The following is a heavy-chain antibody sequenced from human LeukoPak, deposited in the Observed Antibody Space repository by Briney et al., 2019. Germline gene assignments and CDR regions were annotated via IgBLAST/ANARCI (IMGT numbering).Heavy chain of an antibody. CDR2: INPNSGGT. CDR3: ARVGLFYDSSGYLKQ. Sequence: ASVKVSCKASGYTFTGYYMHWLRQAPGQGLEWMGWINPNSGGTNYAQKFQGRVTMTRDTSISTAYMELSRLRSDDTAVYYCARVGLFYDSSGYLKQWGQGTLVTVSS. D-gene: IGHD3-22*01. J-gene: IGHJ4*02. CDR1: GYTFTGYY. V-gene: IGHV1-2*02.